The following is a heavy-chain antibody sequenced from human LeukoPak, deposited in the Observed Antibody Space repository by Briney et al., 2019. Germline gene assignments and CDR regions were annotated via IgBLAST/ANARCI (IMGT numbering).Heavy chain of an antibody. CDR1: GFTFSSYA. J-gene: IGHJ3*02. Sequence: PGRSLRLSCAASGFTFSSYAMHWVRQAPGKGLEWVAVISYDGSNKYYADSVKGRLTISGDNSKNTLYLQMNSLRAEDTAVYYCASPDPRLGQQADAFDIWGQGTMVTVSS. CDR2: ISYDGSNK. D-gene: IGHD6-13*01. V-gene: IGHV3-30-3*01. CDR3: ASPDPRLGQQADAFDI.